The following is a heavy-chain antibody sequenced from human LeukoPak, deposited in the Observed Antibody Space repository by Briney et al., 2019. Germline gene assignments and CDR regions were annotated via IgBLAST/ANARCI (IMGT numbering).Heavy chain of an antibody. J-gene: IGHJ4*02. Sequence: GGSLRLSCAASGFSFSTFSMSRVRQAPGKGLEWVADISGSGNSPNYADSVKGRFTISRDNSNNTLFLQMMTLSAEDTAVYYCAKDKRALAGTCFDNWGQGTLVTVSS. CDR2: ISGSGNSP. CDR3: AKDKRALAGTCFDN. V-gene: IGHV3-23*01. CDR1: GFSFSTFS. D-gene: IGHD6-19*01.